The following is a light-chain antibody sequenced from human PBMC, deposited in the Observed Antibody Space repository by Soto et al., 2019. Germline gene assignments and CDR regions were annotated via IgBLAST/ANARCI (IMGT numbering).Light chain of an antibody. CDR1: QGISTW. CDR3: QQANSFPLT. CDR2: SSS. J-gene: IGKJ3*01. V-gene: IGKV1-12*01. Sequence: DIQMTQSPSFVSASVGDRVIIACRASQGISTWVVWYQQKPGAAPKLLIHSSSNLQSGAPSRFSGSGSGTDFTLTISSLQPEDFATYYCQQANSFPLTFGPGTKVDI.